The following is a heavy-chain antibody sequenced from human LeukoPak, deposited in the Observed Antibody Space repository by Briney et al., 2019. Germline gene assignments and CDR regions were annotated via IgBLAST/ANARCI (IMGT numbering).Heavy chain of an antibody. CDR1: GYTLTELS. CDR2: FDPEDGET. Sequence: ASVKVSCKVSGYTLTELSMHRVRQAPGKGLEWMGGFDPEDGETIYAQRFQGRVTTTEDTSTDTAYMELSSLRSEDTAMYYCATLAPTRYSSGWYLSRFDCWGQGTLVTVSS. J-gene: IGHJ4*02. CDR3: ATLAPTRYSSGWYLSRFDC. V-gene: IGHV1-24*01. D-gene: IGHD6-19*01.